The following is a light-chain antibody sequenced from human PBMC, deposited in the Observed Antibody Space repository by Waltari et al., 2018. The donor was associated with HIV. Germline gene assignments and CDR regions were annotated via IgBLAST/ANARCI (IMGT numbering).Light chain of an antibody. Sequence: QSVLTQPPSASGTPGQRVTISCSGTRSNIGTKTVNWYQIIPGTAPKLLIYNDNQRPSGVPDLFSGSRSGTSASLAISGLQSEDEADYYCAAWDDRLDGQGVFGGGTTLTVL. CDR2: NDN. V-gene: IGLV1-44*01. CDR1: RSNIGTKT. J-gene: IGLJ3*02. CDR3: AAWDDRLDGQGV.